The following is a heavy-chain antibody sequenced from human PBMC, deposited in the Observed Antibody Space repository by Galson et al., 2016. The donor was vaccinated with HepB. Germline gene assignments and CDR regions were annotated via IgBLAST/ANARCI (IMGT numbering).Heavy chain of an antibody. CDR2: ISRSGDIT. V-gene: IGHV3-23*01. J-gene: IGHJ6*04. CDR3: VQGSTAPAV. Sequence: SLRLSCAASGFTLNNYGMTWVRQAPGKGLEVVSSISRSGDITNYADSVKGRFTISRSNSKNTLSLQMNSLRAEDTAVYYCVQGSTAPAVWGKGTTVAVSS. CDR1: GFTLNNYG. D-gene: IGHD1-26*01.